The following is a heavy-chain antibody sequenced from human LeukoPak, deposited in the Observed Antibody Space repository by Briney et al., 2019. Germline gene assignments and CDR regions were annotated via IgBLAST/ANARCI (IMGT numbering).Heavy chain of an antibody. J-gene: IGHJ4*02. V-gene: IGHV4-34*01. Sequence: PSETLSLTCAVYGGSFSGYYWSWIRQPPGKGLEWIGEINHSGSTNYNPSLKSRVTISVDTSKNQFSLKLSSVTAADTAVYYWARLPGIAVADWGQGTLVTVSS. CDR3: ARLPGIAVAD. CDR2: INHSGST. D-gene: IGHD6-19*01. CDR1: GGSFSGYY.